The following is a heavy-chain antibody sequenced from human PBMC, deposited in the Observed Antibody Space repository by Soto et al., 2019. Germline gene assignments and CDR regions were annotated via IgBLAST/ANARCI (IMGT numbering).Heavy chain of an antibody. CDR3: AYLIEYSSSRNPV. V-gene: IGHV1-69*13. J-gene: IGHJ4*02. CDR1: GGTFSSYA. Sequence: SVEVSCKASGGTFSSYAISWVRQAPGQGLEWMGGIIPIFGTANYAQKFQGRVTITADESTSTAYMELSSLRSEDTAVYYCAYLIEYSSSRNPVWGQGTLVTVSS. D-gene: IGHD6-6*01. CDR2: IIPIFGTA.